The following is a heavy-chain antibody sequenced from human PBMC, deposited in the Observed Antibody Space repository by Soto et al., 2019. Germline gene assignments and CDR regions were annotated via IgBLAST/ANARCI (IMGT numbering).Heavy chain of an antibody. Sequence: SETLSLTCAMYGLSFSDYYGSWIRQPPGKGLEWIGEISQGEGTKYNPSLKSRVTISVDTSKSQVSLRLTSVTGADTAVYYCARGPDRAKVGYWGQGTLVTVSS. D-gene: IGHD3-22*01. J-gene: IGHJ4*02. V-gene: IGHV4-34*01. CDR3: ARGPDRAKVGY. CDR2: ISQGEGT. CDR1: GLSFSDYY.